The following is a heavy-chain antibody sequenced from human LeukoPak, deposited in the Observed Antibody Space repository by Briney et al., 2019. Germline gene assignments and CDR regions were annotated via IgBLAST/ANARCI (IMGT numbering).Heavy chain of an antibody. D-gene: IGHD6-13*01. CDR1: GFTFSSYG. CDR2: IWYGGSNK. Sequence: PGRSLRLSCAASGFTFSSYGMHWVRQAPGKGLEWVAVIWYGGSNKYYADSVKGRFTISRDNSKNTLYLQMNSLRAEDTAVYYCARDVVSSWYYFDYWGQGTLVTVSS. CDR3: ARDVVSSWYYFDY. V-gene: IGHV3-33*01. J-gene: IGHJ4*02.